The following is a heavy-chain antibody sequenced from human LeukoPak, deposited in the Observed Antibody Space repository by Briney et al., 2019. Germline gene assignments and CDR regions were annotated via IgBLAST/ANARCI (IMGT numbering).Heavy chain of an antibody. CDR2: ISAYNGNT. CDR1: GYTFTSYG. V-gene: IGHV1-18*01. D-gene: IGHD2-15*01. J-gene: IGHJ3*01. Sequence: ASVKVSCKASGYTFTSYGISWVRQAPGQGLEWMGWISAYNGNTNYAQKLQGRVTMTTDTSTSTAYMELRSLRSDDTAVYYCARDRGYCSGGSCYGGSDWGQGTMVTVSS. CDR3: ARDRGYCSGGSCYGGSD.